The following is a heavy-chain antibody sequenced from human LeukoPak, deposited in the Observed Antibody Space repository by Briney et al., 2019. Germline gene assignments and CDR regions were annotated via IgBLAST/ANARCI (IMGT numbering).Heavy chain of an antibody. J-gene: IGHJ4*02. D-gene: IGHD4-17*01. CDR2: IRNDGSTK. Sequence: GGSLRLSCAASGFTFSSYGMHWVRQAPGKGLEWVAFIRNDGSTKFYADSVKGRFTISRDNSKNTLYLQMNSLRAEDTAVYYCARAVGTTVTMGHVINYWGQGTLVTVSS. CDR1: GFTFSSYG. CDR3: ARAVGTTVTMGHVINY. V-gene: IGHV3-30*02.